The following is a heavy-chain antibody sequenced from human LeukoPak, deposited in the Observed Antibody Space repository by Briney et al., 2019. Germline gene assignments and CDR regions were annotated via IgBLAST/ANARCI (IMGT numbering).Heavy chain of an antibody. D-gene: IGHD1-26*01. J-gene: IGHJ4*02. CDR2: INPNSGGT. V-gene: IGHV1-2*02. CDR3: ARVGQWELDRFHDY. Sequence: ASVKVSCKASGYTFTGYYMHWVRQAPGQGLEWMGWINPNSGGTNYAQKFQGRVTMTRDTSISTAYMELSRLRSDDTTVFYCARVGQWELDRFHDYWGQGTLVTVSS. CDR1: GYTFTGYY.